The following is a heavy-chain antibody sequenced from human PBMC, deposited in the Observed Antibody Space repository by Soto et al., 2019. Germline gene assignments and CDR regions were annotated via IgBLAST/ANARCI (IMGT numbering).Heavy chain of an antibody. Sequence: SETLSLTCAVYGGSFSGYYLSWIRQPPGKGLEWIGEINHSGSTNYNPSLKSRVTISVDTSKNQFSLNLSSVTAADTAVYYCARGRGSTTSCYFGRCYYYYMDVWGKGTTVTVSS. V-gene: IGHV4-34*01. CDR3: ARGRGSTTSCYFGRCYYYYMDV. D-gene: IGHD2-2*01. CDR2: INHSGST. CDR1: GGSFSGYY. J-gene: IGHJ6*03.